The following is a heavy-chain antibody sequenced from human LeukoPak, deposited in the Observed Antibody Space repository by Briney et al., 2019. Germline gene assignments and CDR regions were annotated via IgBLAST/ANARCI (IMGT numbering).Heavy chain of an antibody. J-gene: IGHJ4*02. V-gene: IGHV3-30*02. CDR1: GFTFSSYG. CDR2: IRYDGSNK. D-gene: IGHD2-2*02. Sequence: PGGSLRLSCAASGFTFSSYGMHWVRQAPGKGLEWVAFIRYDGSNKYYADSVKGRFTISRDNSKNTLYLQMNSLRAEDTAVYYCAKDEGYCSSTSCYTGDHWGQGTLVTVSS. CDR3: AKDEGYCSSTSCYTGDH.